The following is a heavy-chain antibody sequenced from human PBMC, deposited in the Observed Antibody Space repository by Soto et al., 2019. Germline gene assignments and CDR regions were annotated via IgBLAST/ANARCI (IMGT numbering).Heavy chain of an antibody. Sequence: SLRLSCAASGFTFSSYAMSWVRQAPGKGLEWVSAISGGGGSTYYADSVKGRFTISRDNSKNTLYLQMNSLRAEDTAVYYCAKDLGYQLLEPLYDYWGQGTLVTVSS. CDR1: GFTFSSYA. J-gene: IGHJ4*02. D-gene: IGHD2-2*01. CDR2: ISGGGGST. CDR3: AKDLGYQLLEPLYDY. V-gene: IGHV3-23*01.